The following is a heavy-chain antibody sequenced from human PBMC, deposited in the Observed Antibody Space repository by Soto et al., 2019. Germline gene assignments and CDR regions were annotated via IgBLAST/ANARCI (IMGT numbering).Heavy chain of an antibody. CDR2: INPNSGGT. CDR1: GYSFTDYH. Sequence: ASVNVSCKASGYSFTDYHIHWVRQAPGQGLELLGRINPNSGGTSTAQKFQGWVTMTTXXXXXXAXMXLXXXTSYXTAIYYCARGDSTDCSNGVCSFFYIPDMDVWG. CDR3: ARGDSTDCSNGVCSFFYIPDMDV. J-gene: IGHJ6*02. V-gene: IGHV1-2*04. D-gene: IGHD2-8*01.